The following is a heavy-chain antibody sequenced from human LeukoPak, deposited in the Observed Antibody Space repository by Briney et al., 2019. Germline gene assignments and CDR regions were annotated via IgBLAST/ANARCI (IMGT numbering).Heavy chain of an antibody. CDR1: GGSISSGDYY. J-gene: IGHJ3*02. Sequence: SETLSLTCTVSGGSISSGDYYWSWIRQHPGKGLEWIGYIYYSGSTYYNPSLKSRVTISVDTSKNQFSLKVNSVTAADTAVYYCARGGGGIVVVPAAIAFDIWGQGTMVTVSS. CDR2: IYYSGST. CDR3: ARGGGGIVVVPAAIAFDI. D-gene: IGHD2-2*01. V-gene: IGHV4-31*03.